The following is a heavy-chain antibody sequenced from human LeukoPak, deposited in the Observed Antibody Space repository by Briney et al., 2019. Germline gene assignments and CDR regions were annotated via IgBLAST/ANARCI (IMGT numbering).Heavy chain of an antibody. CDR3: VRFRGSFGLDY. V-gene: IGHV3-23*01. J-gene: IGHJ4*02. CDR2: ISGSGGST. Sequence: GSLRLSCAASGFTFSSYAMSWVRHAPGKGLEWVSAISGSGGSTYYADSVKGRFTISRDNSKNTLYLQMNSLRAEDTAVYYCVRFRGSFGLDYWGQGTLVTVSS. D-gene: IGHD3-10*01. CDR1: GFTFSSYA.